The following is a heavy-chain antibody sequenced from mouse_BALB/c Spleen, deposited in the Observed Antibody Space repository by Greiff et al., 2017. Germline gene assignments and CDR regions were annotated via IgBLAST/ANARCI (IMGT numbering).Heavy chain of an antibody. Sequence: VQLQQSGPELVKPGASVKISCKASGYSFTGYFMNWVKQSHGKSLEWIGRINPYNGATSYNQNFKDKASLTVDKSSSTAYMELHSLTSEDSAVYYCAREAVLDYWGQGTTLTVSS. CDR3: AREAVLDY. V-gene: IGHV1-37*01. CDR1: GYSFTGYF. J-gene: IGHJ2*01. CDR2: INPYNGAT.